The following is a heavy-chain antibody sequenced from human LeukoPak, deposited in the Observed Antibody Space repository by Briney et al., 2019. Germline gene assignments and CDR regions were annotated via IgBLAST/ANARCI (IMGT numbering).Heavy chain of an antibody. D-gene: IGHD2-15*01. CDR1: GFTFSNTW. CDR2: INPSGTT. Sequence: GSLTLSCAASGFTFSNTWMHWVRQPPGKGLEWIGEINPSGTTKDNPSLKSRVTLSVDTSQNQFSLKLTSVTAADTAVYYCARLMTSVVVVAATPPDYYYMDVWGKGTTVTISS. CDR3: ARLMTSVVVVAATPPDYYYMDV. J-gene: IGHJ6*03. V-gene: IGHV4-34*01.